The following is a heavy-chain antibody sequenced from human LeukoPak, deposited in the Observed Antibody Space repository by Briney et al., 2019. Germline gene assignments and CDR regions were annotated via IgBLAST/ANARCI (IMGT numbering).Heavy chain of an antibody. CDR1: GGSISSYY. D-gene: IGHD6-19*01. V-gene: IGHV4-4*07. CDR3: ARERIAVAGYDAFDI. CDR2: IYTSGST. J-gene: IGHJ3*02. Sequence: SETLSLTCTVSGGSISSYYWSWIRQPAGKGLEWIGRIYTSGSTNYNPSLKSRVTMSVDTSKNQFSLKLSSVTAADTAVYYCARERIAVAGYDAFDIWGQGTMVTVSS.